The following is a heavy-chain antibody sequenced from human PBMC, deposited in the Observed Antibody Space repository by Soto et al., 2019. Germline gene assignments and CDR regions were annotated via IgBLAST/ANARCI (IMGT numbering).Heavy chain of an antibody. D-gene: IGHD3-3*01. J-gene: IGHJ4*02. V-gene: IGHV3-73*01. CDR2: IRSKANSYAT. CDR1: GFTFSGSA. Sequence: PGGSLRLSCAASGFTFSGSAMHWVRQASGKGLEWVGRIRSKANSYATAYAASVKGRFTISRDDSKNTAYLQMNSLKTEDTAVYYCTSTIFGVVTSYYWGQGTLVTVSS. CDR3: TSTIFGVVTSYY.